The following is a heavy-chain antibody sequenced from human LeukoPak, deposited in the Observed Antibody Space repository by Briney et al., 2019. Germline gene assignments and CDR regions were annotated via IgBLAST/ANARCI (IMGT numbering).Heavy chain of an antibody. CDR2: ISSSSSYI. D-gene: IGHD2-2*03. J-gene: IGHJ4*02. Sequence: PGGSLRLSCAASGFTFSSYSMNWVRQAPGKGLEWVSSISSSSSYIYYADSVKGRFTISRDNSKNTLYLQMNSLRAEDTAVYYCAKLGLDALDYWGQGTLVTVSS. CDR1: GFTFSSYS. CDR3: AKLGLDALDY. V-gene: IGHV3-21*04.